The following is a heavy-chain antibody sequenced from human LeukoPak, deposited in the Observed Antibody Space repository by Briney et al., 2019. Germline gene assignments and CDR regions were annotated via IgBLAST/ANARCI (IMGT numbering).Heavy chain of an antibody. D-gene: IGHD3-3*01. J-gene: IGHJ4*02. Sequence: GGSLRLSCTASGFTFGDYAMSWVRQAPGKGLEWVGFIRSKAYGGTTEYAASVKGRFTISRDDSKSIAYLQMNSLKTEDTAVYYCTSYDFWSGYSPSPLDYWGQGTLVTVSS. V-gene: IGHV3-49*04. CDR1: GFTFGDYA. CDR2: IRSKAYGGTT. CDR3: TSYDFWSGYSPSPLDY.